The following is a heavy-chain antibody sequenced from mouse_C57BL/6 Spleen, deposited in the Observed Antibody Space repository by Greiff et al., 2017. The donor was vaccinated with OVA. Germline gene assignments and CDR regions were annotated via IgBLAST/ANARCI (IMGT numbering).Heavy chain of an antibody. CDR1: GFTFSSYT. CDR3: ARQSYYDDDDY. D-gene: IGHD2-4*01. J-gene: IGHJ2*01. V-gene: IGHV5-9*01. Sequence: EVQGVESGGGLVKPGGSLKLSCAASGFTFSSYTMSWVRQTPEKRLEWVATISGGGGNTYYPDSVKGRFTISRDNAKNTLYLQMSSLRSEDTALYYCARQSYYDDDDYWGQGTTLTVSS. CDR2: ISGGGGNT.